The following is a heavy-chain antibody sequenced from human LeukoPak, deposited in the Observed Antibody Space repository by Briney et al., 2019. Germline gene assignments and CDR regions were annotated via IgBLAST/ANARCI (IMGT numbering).Heavy chain of an antibody. Sequence: GGSLRLSCAASGFTFSSYAMSWVRQAPGKGLEWVANIKQDGSEQYYVDSVKGRFTISRDNAKNSLYLQMNSLRAEDTAVYYCARDQTPFVWGQGTLVTVSS. V-gene: IGHV3-7*01. J-gene: IGHJ4*02. CDR3: ARDQTPFV. CDR1: GFTFSSYA. CDR2: IKQDGSEQ.